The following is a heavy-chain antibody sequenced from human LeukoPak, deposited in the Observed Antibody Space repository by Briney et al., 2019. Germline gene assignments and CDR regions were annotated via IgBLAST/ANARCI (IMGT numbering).Heavy chain of an antibody. CDR1: GFTFSTYG. CDR3: ARDRASGYYYSFDY. CDR2: IWFDGSNK. V-gene: IGHV3-33*01. D-gene: IGHD3-22*01. J-gene: IGHJ4*02. Sequence: GGSLRLSCAASGFTFSTYGMHWVRQAPGKGLEWVAVIWFDGSNKYYVDSVKGRFTISRDNSKNTLYLQMNSLRAEDTAVYFCARDRASGYYYSFDYWGQGTLVTFSS.